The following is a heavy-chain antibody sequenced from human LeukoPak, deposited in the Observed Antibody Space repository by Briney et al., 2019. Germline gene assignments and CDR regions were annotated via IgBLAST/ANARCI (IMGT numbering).Heavy chain of an antibody. V-gene: IGHV3-11*01. CDR1: GFTFSEYG. Sequence: PGGSLRLACAASGFTFSEYGMKGIRQARGKGLEWVSFITSSGTSKFCADSVGCRFTIARDNAKSSLYVYMNNLRVDDTGVYYCVFSGGSGTFTHPHLDYWGLGALVTVST. J-gene: IGHJ4*02. CDR3: VFSGGSGTFTHPHLDY. D-gene: IGHD3-10*01. CDR2: ITSSGTSK.